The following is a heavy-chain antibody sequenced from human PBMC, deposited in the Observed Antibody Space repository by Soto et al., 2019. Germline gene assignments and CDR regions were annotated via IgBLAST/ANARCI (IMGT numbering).Heavy chain of an antibody. CDR3: DQSLPHYGLGRERGTWFDP. CDR2: IYWDDDK. J-gene: IGHJ5*02. Sequence: QITLKESGHTVVRPTQTLTLTCTVSGFSLSTTGVGVGCIRQPPGKSLEWLALIYWDDDKRYSPSLNSRLTTTKDTTKKEVILTITNMDPVDTARYDCDQSLPHYGLGRERGTWFDPWGHGTLVTVSS. V-gene: IGHV2-5*02. CDR1: GFSLSTTGVG. D-gene: IGHD3-10*01.